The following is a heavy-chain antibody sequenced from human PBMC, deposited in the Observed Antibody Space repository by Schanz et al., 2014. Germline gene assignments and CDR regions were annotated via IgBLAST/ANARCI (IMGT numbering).Heavy chain of an antibody. D-gene: IGHD2-15*01. V-gene: IGHV3-11*01. CDR3: ARVELSVYYYAMDV. CDR1: GFTFSDHH. J-gene: IGHJ6*02. CDR2: ITSGSAK. Sequence: VQVVESGGGLVQPGGSLRLSCAASGFTFSDHHMDWVRQAPGKGLEWVSYITSGSAKFYADSVKGRFTISRDNAKNSLYLQMNSLRAEDTAVYYCARVELSVYYYAMDVWGQGTTVTVSS.